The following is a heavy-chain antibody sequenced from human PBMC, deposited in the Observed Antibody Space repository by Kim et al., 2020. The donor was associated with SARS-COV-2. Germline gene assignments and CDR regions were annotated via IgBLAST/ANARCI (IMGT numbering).Heavy chain of an antibody. CDR2: IGTAGDT. Sequence: GGSLRLSCAASGFTFSSYDMHWVHQATGKGLEWVSAIGTAGDTYYPGSVKGRFTISRENAKNSLYLQVNSLRAGDTAVYYCARARAYYGWTFDIWGQGTMVTVSS. V-gene: IGHV3-13*01. CDR1: GFTFSSYD. J-gene: IGHJ3*02. CDR3: ARARAYYGWTFDI. D-gene: IGHD3-10*01.